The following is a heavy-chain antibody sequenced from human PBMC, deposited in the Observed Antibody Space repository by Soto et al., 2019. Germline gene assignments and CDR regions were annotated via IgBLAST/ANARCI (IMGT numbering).Heavy chain of an antibody. V-gene: IGHV3-23*01. Sequence: EVQLLESGGGLVQPGGSLRLSCAASGFTFNTYDMSWVRQAPGTGLEWVSSISTTGDPTFYAGSVKGRFTISRDNSRNTLFLQINTLRAEDTAVYYCARDIPEYYYDSSGYYSYWGQGTLVTVSS. J-gene: IGHJ4*02. CDR1: GFTFNTYD. D-gene: IGHD3-22*01. CDR2: ISTTGDPT. CDR3: ARDIPEYYYDSSGYYSY.